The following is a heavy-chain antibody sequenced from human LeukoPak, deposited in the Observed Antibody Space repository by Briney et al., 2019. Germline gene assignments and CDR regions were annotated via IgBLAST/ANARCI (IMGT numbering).Heavy chain of an antibody. CDR2: IYYGGST. J-gene: IGHJ5*02. CDR3: ARDFRRYSSSPIWFDP. V-gene: IGHV4-59*01. CDR1: GGSISSYY. Sequence: SETLSLTCTVSGGSISSYYWSWIRQPPGKGLEWIGYIYYGGSTNYNPSLKSRVTISVDTSKNQFSLKLSSVTAADTAVYYCARDFRRYSSSPIWFDPWGQGTLVTVSS. D-gene: IGHD6-6*01.